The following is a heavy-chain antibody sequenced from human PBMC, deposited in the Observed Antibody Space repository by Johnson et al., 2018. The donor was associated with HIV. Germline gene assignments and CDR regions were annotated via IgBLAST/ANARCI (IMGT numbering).Heavy chain of an antibody. V-gene: IGHV3-66*02. D-gene: IGHD6-13*01. Sequence: VQLVESGGGVVQPGGSLRLSCAASGFTFSSYWMSWVRQAPGKGLEWVAVIYSGGSTYYADSMKGRFTISRDNSKNTLYLQMNSLRAEDTAVYYCAGWGVGSSWNHDAFDIWGQGTMVTVSS. CDR3: AGWGVGSSWNHDAFDI. CDR2: IYSGGST. J-gene: IGHJ3*02. CDR1: GFTFSSYW.